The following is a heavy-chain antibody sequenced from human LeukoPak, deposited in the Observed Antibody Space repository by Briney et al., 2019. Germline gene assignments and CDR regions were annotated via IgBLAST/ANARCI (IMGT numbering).Heavy chain of an antibody. Sequence: GASVTVSCTATVYTFTIYNMNWVRLAPGQGLEWMGIINPSGGSTSYAQKVQGRVPISRDTRTGTVDMELVSLCAGGAAVYYCARDSVGLPWGQGSLVTVSS. J-gene: IGHJ1*01. V-gene: IGHV1-46*01. CDR1: VYTFTIYN. CDR2: INPSGGST. D-gene: IGHD1-26*01. CDR3: ARDSVGLP.